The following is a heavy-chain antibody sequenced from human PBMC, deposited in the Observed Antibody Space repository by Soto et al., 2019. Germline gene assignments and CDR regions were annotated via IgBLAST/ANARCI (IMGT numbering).Heavy chain of an antibody. D-gene: IGHD2-2*02. CDR1: GFTFSSYG. V-gene: IGHV3-33*01. J-gene: IGHJ6*02. CDR2: IWYDGSNK. Sequence: LRLSCAASGFTFSSYGMHWVRQAPGKGLEWVAVIWYDGSNKYYADSVKGRFTISRDNSKNTLYLQMNSLRAEDTAVYYCARDDITRAAAIVHGMDVWGQGTTVTVSS. CDR3: ARDDITRAAAIVHGMDV.